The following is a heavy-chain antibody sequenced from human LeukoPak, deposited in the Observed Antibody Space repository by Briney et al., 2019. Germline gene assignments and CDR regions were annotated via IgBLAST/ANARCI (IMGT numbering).Heavy chain of an antibody. CDR3: ARERYCSGGSCYSGALDT. D-gene: IGHD2-15*01. Sequence: ASVKVSCKASGYTFTGYYMHWVRQAPGQGLEWMGWINPNSGGTNYAQKFQGRVTMTTDTSTSTAYMELGSLRSDDRAVHYCARERYCSGGSCYSGALDTWGQGTMVTVSS. V-gene: IGHV1-2*02. J-gene: IGHJ3*02. CDR2: INPNSGGT. CDR1: GYTFTGYY.